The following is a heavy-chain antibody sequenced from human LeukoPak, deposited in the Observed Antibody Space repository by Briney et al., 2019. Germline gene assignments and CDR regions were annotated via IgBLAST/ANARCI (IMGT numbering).Heavy chain of an antibody. CDR2: VSYTGST. CDR1: GGSISSSTYY. J-gene: IGHJ5*02. CDR3: ARSRKYGAVTTYSWFDP. Sequence: SETLSLTGTVSGGSISSSTYYWGWIRQPPGRGLEWIASVSYTGSTTYNPSLKSRVTISVDTSKIQFSLKLSSVTAADTAVYYCARSRKYGAVTTYSWFDPWGRGTLVIVSS. D-gene: IGHD4-17*01. V-gene: IGHV4-39*01.